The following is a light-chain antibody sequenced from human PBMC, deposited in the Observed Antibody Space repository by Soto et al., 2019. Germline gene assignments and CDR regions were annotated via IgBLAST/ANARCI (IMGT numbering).Light chain of an antibody. V-gene: IGKV1-39*01. J-gene: IGKJ1*01. CDR2: EAS. Sequence: DSQVTQSPSSLSASVGDRVTISCRASQNIRTYLTWYQQKPGKAPKLLIYEASDLQSGVPSRFSGSGSGTDFSLTITSLQPEDFATYYCQQSFYAPPTFGQGTKVDIK. CDR3: QQSFYAPPT. CDR1: QNIRTY.